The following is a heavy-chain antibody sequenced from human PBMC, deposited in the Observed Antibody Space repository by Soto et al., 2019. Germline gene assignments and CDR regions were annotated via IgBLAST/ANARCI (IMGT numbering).Heavy chain of an antibody. CDR2: IYYSGST. CDR3: ARGGEWYSSSFFDL. CDR1: GGSISSYY. V-gene: IGHV4-59*01. D-gene: IGHD6-13*01. Sequence: QVQLQESGPGLVKPSETLSLTCTVSGGSISSYYWSWIRQPPGKGLEWIGYIYYSGSTNYNPSLASRVTLSVDTSKNQFSLKLRSVTAADTAVYYCARGGEWYSSSFFDLWGRGTLVTVSS. J-gene: IGHJ2*01.